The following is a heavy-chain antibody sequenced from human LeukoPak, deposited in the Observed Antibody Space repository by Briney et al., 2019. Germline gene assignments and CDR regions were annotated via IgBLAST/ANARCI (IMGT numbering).Heavy chain of an antibody. V-gene: IGHV1-18*01. J-gene: IGHJ4*02. D-gene: IGHD6-13*01. CDR1: GYTFTSLG. CDR2: ISVDNGNT. Sequence: ASVKDPCKASGYTFTSLGISWVRQAPGQRLECMGWISVDNGNTKYAQRLQGRATMTTDASTTTPYMELRTLRSDDKGVYYCARVMAAAGTFPGRDYWGEGTLVTVSS. CDR3: ARVMAAAGTFPGRDY.